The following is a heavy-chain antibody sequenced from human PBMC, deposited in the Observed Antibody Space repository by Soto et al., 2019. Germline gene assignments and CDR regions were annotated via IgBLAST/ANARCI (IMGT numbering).Heavy chain of an antibody. V-gene: IGHV3-53*01. Sequence: PGGSLRLSCAASGFTVSSNYMSWVRQAPGKGLEWVSVIYSGGSTYYADSVKGRFTISRDNSKNTLYLQMNSLRAEDTAVYYCASTALYSNYYYYGMDVWGQGTTVTVSS. CDR2: IYSGGST. CDR3: ASTALYSNYYYYGMDV. D-gene: IGHD4-4*01. CDR1: GFTVSSNY. J-gene: IGHJ6*02.